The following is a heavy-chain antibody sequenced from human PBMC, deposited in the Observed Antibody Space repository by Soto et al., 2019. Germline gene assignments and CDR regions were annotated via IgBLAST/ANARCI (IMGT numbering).Heavy chain of an antibody. CDR3: ARGGCSGGSCYRPFFSD. CDR1: GGSFSDYY. D-gene: IGHD2-15*01. CDR2: INHSGST. J-gene: IGHJ4*01. V-gene: IGHV4-34*02. Sequence: QVQLQQWGAGLLKPSETLSLTCAVYGGSFSDYYWSWIRKPPGKGLEWIGEINHSGSTIYNPSLKSRVTMSVDTTKIQFSLNLTSVTAADTAVYYCARGGCSGGSCYRPFFSDWGHGTLVTVSS.